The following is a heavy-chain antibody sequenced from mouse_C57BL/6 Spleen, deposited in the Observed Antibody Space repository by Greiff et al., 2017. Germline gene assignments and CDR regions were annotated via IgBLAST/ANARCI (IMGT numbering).Heavy chain of an antibody. J-gene: IGHJ3*01. V-gene: IGHV1-82*01. D-gene: IGHD3-2*02. CDR2: IYPGDGDT. Sequence: QVQLKESGPELVKPGASVKISCKASGYAFSSSWMNWVKQRPGKGLEWIGRIYPGDGDTNYNGKFKGKATLTADKSSSTAYMQLSSLTSEDSAVYFCAIGGTDSSGSPFAYWGQGTLVTVSA. CDR3: AIGGTDSSGSPFAY. CDR1: GYAFSSSW.